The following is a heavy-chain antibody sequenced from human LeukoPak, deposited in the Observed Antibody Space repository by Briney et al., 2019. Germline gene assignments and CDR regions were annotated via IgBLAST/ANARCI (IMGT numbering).Heavy chain of an antibody. V-gene: IGHV1-69*04. CDR3: AVQRVVISSFDY. D-gene: IGHD3-3*01. J-gene: IGHJ4*02. CDR1: GGTLSSYA. Sequence: ASVKVSCKASGGTLSSYAISWVRQAPGQGLEWMGRIIPILGIANYAQKFQGRVTITADKSTSTAYMELSSLRSEDTAVYYCAVQRVVISSFDYWGQGTLVTVSS. CDR2: IIPILGIA.